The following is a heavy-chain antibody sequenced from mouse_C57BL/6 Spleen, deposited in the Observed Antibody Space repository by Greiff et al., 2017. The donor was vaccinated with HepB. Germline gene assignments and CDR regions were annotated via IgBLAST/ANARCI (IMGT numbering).Heavy chain of an antibody. CDR1: GYSFTGYY. J-gene: IGHJ2*01. Sequence: EVQLQQSGPELVKPGASVKISCKASGYSFTGYYMNWVKQSPEKSLEWIGEINPSTGGTTYNQKFKAKATLTVDKSSSTAYMQLKSLTSEDSAVYYCARRSGYDYDFDYWGQGTTLTVSS. D-gene: IGHD2-4*01. CDR2: INPSTGGT. V-gene: IGHV1-42*01. CDR3: ARRSGYDYDFDY.